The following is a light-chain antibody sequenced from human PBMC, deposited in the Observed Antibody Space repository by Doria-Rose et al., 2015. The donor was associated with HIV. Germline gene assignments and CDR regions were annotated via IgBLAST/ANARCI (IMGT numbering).Light chain of an antibody. CDR3: HQYGTSWT. J-gene: IGKJ1*01. CDR1: QSFSSTY. CDR2: DGS. V-gene: IGKV3-20*01. Sequence: EIVLTQSPGTLSLSPGERATLSCRASQSFSSTYLAWNQQKPGQAPSLLIYDGSTRATGIPDRFSASGSGTDFTLTINRLEPEDFALYYCHQYGTSWTFGQGTKVGI.